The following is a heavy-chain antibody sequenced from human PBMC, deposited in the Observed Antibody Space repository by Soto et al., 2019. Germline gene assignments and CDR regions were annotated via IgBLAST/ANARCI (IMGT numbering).Heavy chain of an antibody. V-gene: IGHV3-48*03. Sequence: PGGSLRLSCAASGFIFSSYEMNWVRQAPGKGLEWVSYISDSGRTMYYADSVKGRFAISRDNARNSLYLQMNSLRAEDTGVYYCARGVASYDWGQETLVTVSS. D-gene: IGHD3-16*01. CDR3: ARGVASYD. CDR2: ISDSGRTM. CDR1: GFIFSSYE. J-gene: IGHJ4*02.